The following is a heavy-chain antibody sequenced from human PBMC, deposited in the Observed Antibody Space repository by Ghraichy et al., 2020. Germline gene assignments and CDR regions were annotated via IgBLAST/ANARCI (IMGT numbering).Heavy chain of an antibody. D-gene: IGHD2-8*02. CDR1: GFMFSRYG. Sequence: GGSLLSCSASGFMFSRYGMHWVRQAPGKGLEWVALIWFDGSKKYYADSVKGRFTISRDNSKNTLYLQMDSLRGEDTAVYYCARDSLVQYDYWGQGTLVTVSS. CDR3: ARDSLVQYDY. V-gene: IGHV3-33*01. CDR2: IWFDGSKK. J-gene: IGHJ4*02.